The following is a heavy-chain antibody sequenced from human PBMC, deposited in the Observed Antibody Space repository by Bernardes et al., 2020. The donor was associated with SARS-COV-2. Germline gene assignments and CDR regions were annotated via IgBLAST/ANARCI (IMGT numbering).Heavy chain of an antibody. CDR1: GGSINSVSYY. Sequence: SETLSLTCTVSGGSINSVSYYWNWLRQPAGKGLEWIGRIYSSGARNYNPSLKSRVTISVDTSKNQFSLQLSSVTAADTALYYCARGLYYNSFDPWGQGTLVTVSS. D-gene: IGHD3-10*01. J-gene: IGHJ5*02. CDR2: IYSSGAR. V-gene: IGHV4-61*02. CDR3: ARGLYYNSFDP.